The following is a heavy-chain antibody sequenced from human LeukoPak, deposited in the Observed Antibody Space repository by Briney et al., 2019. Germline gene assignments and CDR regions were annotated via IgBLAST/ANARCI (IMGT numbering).Heavy chain of an antibody. CDR2: ISSSSSYI. Sequence: GGSLRLSCAASGFTFSSYSMNWVRQAPGKGVEWVSSISSSSSYIYYADSVKGRFTISRDNAKNSLYLQMNSLRAEDTAVYYCARAGYSSSWYPYYFDYWGQGTLVTVSS. J-gene: IGHJ4*02. CDR1: GFTFSSYS. D-gene: IGHD6-13*01. CDR3: ARAGYSSSWYPYYFDY. V-gene: IGHV3-21*01.